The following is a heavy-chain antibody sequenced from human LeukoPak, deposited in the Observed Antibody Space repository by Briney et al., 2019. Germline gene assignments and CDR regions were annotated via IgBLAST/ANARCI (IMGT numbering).Heavy chain of an antibody. J-gene: IGHJ6*03. CDR2: ISYDGSNK. D-gene: IGHD3-10*01. V-gene: IGHV3-30*04. Sequence: GGSLRLSCAASGFTFSSYAMHWVRQAPGKGLEWVAVISYDGSNKYYADSVKGRFTISRDNSKNTLYLQMNSLRAEDTAVYYCAKDRKYYGSGNYYYMDVWGKGTTVTISS. CDR3: AKDRKYYGSGNYYYMDV. CDR1: GFTFSSYA.